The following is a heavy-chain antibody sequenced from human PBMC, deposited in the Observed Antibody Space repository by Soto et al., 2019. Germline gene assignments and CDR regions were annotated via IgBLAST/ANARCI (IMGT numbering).Heavy chain of an antibody. CDR3: AKDAVYNDGLWLMDH. V-gene: IGHV3-23*05. J-gene: IGHJ4*02. CDR1: GLPHSSFA. D-gene: IGHD2-21*01. Sequence: VGSLRLSCTASGLPHSSFAMMWVRQAPGKGLECVSGIYGSGRGIEYADSVKGRFTISRDNSKNTVYLQMTDLRADDTAVYYCAKDAVYNDGLWLMDHWGQGTQVTVSS. CDR2: IYGSGRGI.